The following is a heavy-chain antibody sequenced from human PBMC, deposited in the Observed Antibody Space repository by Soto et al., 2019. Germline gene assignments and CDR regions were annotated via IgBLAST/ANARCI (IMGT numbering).Heavy chain of an antibody. Sequence: QVQLQESGPGLVKPSETLSLTCTVSGCSISSYYWSWIRQPPGKGLEWIGYIYYSGSTNYNPSLKSRVTISVDTSKNQFSLKLSSVTAADTAVYYCARDLTVSCGGDCDYNWFDPGGQGPLVTVSS. V-gene: IGHV4-59*01. CDR3: ARDLTVSCGGDCDYNWFDP. CDR1: GCSISSYY. J-gene: IGHJ5*02. CDR2: IYYSGST. D-gene: IGHD2-21*02.